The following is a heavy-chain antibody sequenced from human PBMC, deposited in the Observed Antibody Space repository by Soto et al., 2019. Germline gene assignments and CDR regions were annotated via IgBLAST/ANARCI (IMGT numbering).Heavy chain of an antibody. CDR2: IYWDDDR. CDR1: GFSLSTSAVG. Sequence: QITLKESGPTLVKPTQTLTLTCTFSGFSLSTSAVGVGWIRQPPGKALEWLALIYWDDDRRYSPSLKTRLTVTNDTSKNQVVLTMTNIDLVDTATYYCARRLLTPPLAFDSWGQGALVTVSA. D-gene: IGHD2-21*02. V-gene: IGHV2-5*02. J-gene: IGHJ4*02. CDR3: ARRLLTPPLAFDS.